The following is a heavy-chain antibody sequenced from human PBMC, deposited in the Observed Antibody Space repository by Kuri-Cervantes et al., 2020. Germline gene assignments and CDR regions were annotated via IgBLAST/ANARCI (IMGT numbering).Heavy chain of an antibody. CDR2: IYYSGST. CDR1: GGSISSGGYY. D-gene: IGHD3-3*01. Sequence: ESLKISCTVSGGSISSGGYYWSWIRQHPGKGLEWIGSIYYSGSTYYKPSLKSRVTISVDTSKNQFSLKLSSVTAADTAVYYCARLWLEWTFDYWGQGTLVTVSS. CDR3: ARLWLEWTFDY. J-gene: IGHJ4*02. V-gene: IGHV4-39*01.